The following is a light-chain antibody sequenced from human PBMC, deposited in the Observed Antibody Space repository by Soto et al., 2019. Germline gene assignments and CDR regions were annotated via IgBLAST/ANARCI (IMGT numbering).Light chain of an antibody. CDR1: QGIRND. CDR2: AAS. Sequence: AVRLTQSPASLSASMGDRVTITCGASQGIRNDVRWVQQKPGKAPRVLTYAASSLQSGVPPRFSGSESGTDFTLTISSLQPEDFAIYYCQQAKSFPLTFGGRTRVDI. V-gene: IGKV1-6*01. CDR3: QQAKSFPLT. J-gene: IGKJ4*01.